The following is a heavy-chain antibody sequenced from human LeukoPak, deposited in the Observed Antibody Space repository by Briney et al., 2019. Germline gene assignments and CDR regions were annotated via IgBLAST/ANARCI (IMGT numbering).Heavy chain of an antibody. CDR1: GGSISSYY. D-gene: IGHD3-22*01. Sequence: PSETLSLTCTVSGGSISSYYWSWIRQPAGKGLEWIGYIYYSGSTNYNPSLKSRVTISVDTSKNQFSLKLSSVTAADTAVYYCARSYYDSSDYYFTSWGQGILVTVSS. V-gene: IGHV4-59*08. J-gene: IGHJ4*02. CDR3: ARSYYDSSDYYFTS. CDR2: IYYSGST.